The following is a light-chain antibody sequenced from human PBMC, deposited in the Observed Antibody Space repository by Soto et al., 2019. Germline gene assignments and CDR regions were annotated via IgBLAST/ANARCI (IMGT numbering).Light chain of an antibody. V-gene: IGLV2-8*01. Sequence: QSALTQPPSASGSPGQSVTISCTGTSSDVGAYNYVSWYQQHPGKAPKLMICEVSKRPSGVPDRFSGSKSGNTASLTVSGLQADDEADYYCSSYAGSNNVIFGGGTKLTVL. J-gene: IGLJ2*01. CDR1: SSDVGAYNY. CDR2: EVS. CDR3: SSYAGSNNVI.